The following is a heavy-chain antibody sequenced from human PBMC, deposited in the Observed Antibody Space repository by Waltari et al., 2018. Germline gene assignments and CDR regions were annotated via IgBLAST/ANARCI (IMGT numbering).Heavy chain of an antibody. CDR1: GGSISSHY. CDR3: ARDRYGGDY. J-gene: IGHJ4*02. D-gene: IGHD4-17*01. V-gene: IGHV4-59*11. CDR2: IYYSGST. Sequence: QVQLQESGPGLVKPSETLSLTCTVSGGSISSHYWSWIRQPPGKGLEWIGYIYYSGSTNYNPSLTSRVTISVDTSKNQFSLKLSSVTAADTAVYYCARDRYGGDYWGQGTLVTVSS.